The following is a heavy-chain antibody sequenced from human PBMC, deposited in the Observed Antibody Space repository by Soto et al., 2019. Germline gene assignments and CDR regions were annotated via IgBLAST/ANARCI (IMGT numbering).Heavy chain of an antibody. V-gene: IGHV3-23*01. CDR3: AKSAGFGSYRGYYYGMDV. Sequence: GGCLRLSCAASGFTVGSFAVGWVRQAPERWLEWVSTISGSGGSTYYADSVKGRFTISRDNSKNKLYLQMNSLRDEDTDVYYCAKSAGFGSYRGYYYGMDVWGQGTTVTVSS. D-gene: IGHD1-26*01. J-gene: IGHJ6*02. CDR2: ISGSGGST. CDR1: GFTVGSFA.